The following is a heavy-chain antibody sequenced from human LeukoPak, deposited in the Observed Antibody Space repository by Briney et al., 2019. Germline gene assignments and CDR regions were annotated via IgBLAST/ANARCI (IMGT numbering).Heavy chain of an antibody. Sequence: SLRLSCAEPGFRFRTYAMHWVRQAPRKRLEWVALIWHDASLTVYTDTVKGRFTISRDNSKNTVYLQINSLGGEDTAVYYCAREIFGSGSYPDYWGQGTLVTVSS. V-gene: IGHV3-33*01. D-gene: IGHD3-10*01. CDR3: AREIFGSGSYPDY. CDR1: GFRFRTYA. CDR2: IWHDASLT. J-gene: IGHJ4*02.